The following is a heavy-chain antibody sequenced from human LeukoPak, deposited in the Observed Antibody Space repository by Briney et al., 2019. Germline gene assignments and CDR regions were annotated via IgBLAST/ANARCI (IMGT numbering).Heavy chain of an antibody. V-gene: IGHV3-11*04. CDR3: ARDRTRETFDY. CDR1: VFPHKDYH. Sequence: GGSLRLSCAACVFPHKDYHMRWIRQAPGKGLEWVSFISSGGNTINYADSMKGRFTISRDNAKNSLYLQMNSLGAEERAVDYCARDRTRETFDYWGRGTLVTVSS. J-gene: IGHJ4*02. D-gene: IGHD1-1*01. CDR2: ISSGGNTI.